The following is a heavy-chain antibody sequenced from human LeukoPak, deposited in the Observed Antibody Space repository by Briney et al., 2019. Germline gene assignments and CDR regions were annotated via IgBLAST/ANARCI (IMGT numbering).Heavy chain of an antibody. CDR1: GFTFSSYA. V-gene: IGHV3-23*01. D-gene: IGHD4-17*01. Sequence: GESLRLSCAASGFTFSSYAMNWVRQAPGKGLEWVSGISASGGRTYYADSVKGRFTISRDNSKNTLYLQMNSLRAEDTAVYYCVRGDYGDYTLFDYWGQGTLVTVSS. CDR2: ISASGGRT. CDR3: VRGDYGDYTLFDY. J-gene: IGHJ4*02.